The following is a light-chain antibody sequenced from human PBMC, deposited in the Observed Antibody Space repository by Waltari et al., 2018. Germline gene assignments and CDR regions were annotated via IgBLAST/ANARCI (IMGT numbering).Light chain of an antibody. Sequence: QSALTQTATVSGSPGQSITISCTGSSSDVGKYNLVSSYRQHPGQAPKLIIYDVNNPPLGVSNRFSGSKSGNTASLTISGLQAADEAYYYCCSYAGSSVSVFGGGTK. CDR2: DVN. V-gene: IGLV2-23*02. J-gene: IGLJ3*02. CDR3: CSYAGSSVSV. CDR1: SSDVGKYNL.